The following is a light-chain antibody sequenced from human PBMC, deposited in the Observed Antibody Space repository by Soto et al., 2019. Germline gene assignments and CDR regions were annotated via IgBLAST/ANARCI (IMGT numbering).Light chain of an antibody. V-gene: IGLV1-40*01. CDR3: QSYDSSLRGYV. Sequence: QSVLTQPPSVSGAPGQRVTISFTGSSSNIGAGYDVHWYQQLPGTAPKLLIYGNSNRPSGVPDRFSGSKSGTSASLAITGLQAEYEADYYCQSYDSSLRGYVFGTGTKLTVL. CDR1: SSNIGAGYD. CDR2: GNS. J-gene: IGLJ1*01.